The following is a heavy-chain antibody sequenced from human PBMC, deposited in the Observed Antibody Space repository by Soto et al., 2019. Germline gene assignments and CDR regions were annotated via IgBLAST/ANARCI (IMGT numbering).Heavy chain of an antibody. CDR2: ISYDGTNK. CDR1: GFTFSSYG. D-gene: IGHD3-9*01. J-gene: IGHJ4*02. CDR3: ARATLPLRFFDWLLEH. V-gene: IGHV3-30*03. Sequence: GGSLRLSCAASGFTFSSYGMHWVRQAPGKGLEWVAVISYDGTNKYYADSVKGRFTIYRDNSKNTLYLQMNSLRAEDTAVYYCARATLPLRFFDWLLEHWGQGTLVTVSS.